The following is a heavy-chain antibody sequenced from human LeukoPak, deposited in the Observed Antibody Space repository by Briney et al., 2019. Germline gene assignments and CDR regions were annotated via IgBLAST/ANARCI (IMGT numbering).Heavy chain of an antibody. J-gene: IGHJ6*02. CDR2: ISYDGSNK. CDR1: GFTFSSYA. CDR3: ARPQLELSFGHYYGMDV. D-gene: IGHD1-7*01. V-gene: IGHV3-30-3*01. Sequence: PGGSLRLSCAASGFTFSSYAMHWVRQAPGKGLEWVAVISYDGSNKYYADSVKGRFTNSRDNSKNTLYLQMNSLRAEDTAVYYCARPQLELSFGHYYGMDVWGQGTTVTVSS.